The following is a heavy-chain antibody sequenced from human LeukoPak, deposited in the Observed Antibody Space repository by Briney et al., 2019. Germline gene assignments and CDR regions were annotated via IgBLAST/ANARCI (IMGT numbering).Heavy chain of an antibody. CDR2: IYYSGST. Sequence: SETLSLTCTVSGGSISSYYWSWIRQPPGKGLEWIGYIYYSGSTSYNPSLKSRVTISVDTSKNQFSLKLSSVTAADTAVYYCARGRSSMVRGYYYMDVWGKGTTVTISS. CDR3: ARGRSSMVRGYYYMDV. CDR1: GGSISSYY. J-gene: IGHJ6*03. D-gene: IGHD3-10*01. V-gene: IGHV4-59*01.